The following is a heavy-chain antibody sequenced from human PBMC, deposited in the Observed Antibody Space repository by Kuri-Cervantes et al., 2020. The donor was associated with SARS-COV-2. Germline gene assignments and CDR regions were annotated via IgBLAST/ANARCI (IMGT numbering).Heavy chain of an antibody. V-gene: IGHV1-69*13. CDR3: ARSTPFRRLVVISQGGAFDI. Sequence: SVKVSCKASGGTFNSFGFTWVRQAPGRGLEWMGQILPVFGTTTYAQRFQGRVAITADESSTTAYMDLNSLRSDDTAVYYCARSTPFRRLVVISQGGAFDIWGQGTMVTVSS. CDR2: ILPVFGTT. J-gene: IGHJ3*02. CDR1: GGTFNSFG. D-gene: IGHD3-22*01.